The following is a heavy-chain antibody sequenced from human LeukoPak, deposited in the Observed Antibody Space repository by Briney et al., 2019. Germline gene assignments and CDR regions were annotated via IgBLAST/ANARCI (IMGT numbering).Heavy chain of an antibody. J-gene: IGHJ6*03. CDR3: ARAQGSGSYYSLYYYYYMDV. CDR1: GFTFSSHW. Sequence: GGSLRLSCAASGFTFSSHWMHWVRHAPGKGLVWVSRINSDGSSTSYADSVKGRFTISRDNAKNTLYLQMNSLRAEDTAVYYCARAQGSGSYYSLYYYYYMDVWGKGTTVTVSS. V-gene: IGHV3-74*01. D-gene: IGHD1-26*01. CDR2: INSDGSST.